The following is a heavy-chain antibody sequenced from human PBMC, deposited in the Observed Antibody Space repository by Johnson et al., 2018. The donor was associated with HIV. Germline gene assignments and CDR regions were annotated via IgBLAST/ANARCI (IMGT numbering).Heavy chain of an antibody. CDR2: ISYDGSNK. J-gene: IGHJ3*02. D-gene: IGHD3-22*01. Sequence: VQLVESGGGVVRPGGSLRLSCAASGFTFDDYGMSWVRQGPGKGLEWVAVISYDGSNKYYADSVKGRFTISRDNSKNTLYLQMNSLRAEDTAVYYCAREAHYYDSSGLKRGAFDIWGQGTMVTVSS. CDR3: AREAHYYDSSGLKRGAFDI. CDR1: GFTFDDYG. V-gene: IGHV3-30*03.